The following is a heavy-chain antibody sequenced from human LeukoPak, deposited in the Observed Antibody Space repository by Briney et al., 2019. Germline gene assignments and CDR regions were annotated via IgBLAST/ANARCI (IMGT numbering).Heavy chain of an antibody. CDR2: INASGGTT. V-gene: IGHV1-46*01. Sequence: ASVKVSCKASGYTFTSYYMHWVRQAPGQGLEWMGIINASGGTTTNAQKFQGRVTMTRDTSISTAYMELSRLRSDDTAAYYCAAVILLYLGELSNWFDPWGQGTLVTVSS. CDR1: GYTFTSYY. D-gene: IGHD3-10*01. CDR3: AAVILLYLGELSNWFDP. J-gene: IGHJ5*02.